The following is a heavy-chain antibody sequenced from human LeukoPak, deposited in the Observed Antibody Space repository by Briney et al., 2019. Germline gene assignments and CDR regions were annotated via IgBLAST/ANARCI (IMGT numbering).Heavy chain of an antibody. V-gene: IGHV1-2*02. J-gene: IGHJ5*02. CDR2: INPNSGGT. CDR1: GYTFTGYY. Sequence: ASVKVSCKASGYTFTGYYMHWVRQAPGQGLEWMGWINPNSGGTNYAQKFQGRVTMTRDTSIGTAYMELSRLRSDDTAVYYCARDHYGSGSWPLTAFDPWGQGTLVTVSS. D-gene: IGHD3-10*01. CDR3: ARDHYGSGSWPLTAFDP.